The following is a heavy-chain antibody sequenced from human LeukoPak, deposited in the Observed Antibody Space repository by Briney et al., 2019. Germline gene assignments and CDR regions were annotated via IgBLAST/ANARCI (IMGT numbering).Heavy chain of an antibody. J-gene: IGHJ4*02. CDR1: GYTFTGYY. V-gene: IGHV1-2*02. D-gene: IGHD2-15*01. CDR3: ARDLTCSGGACYSGDY. Sequence: ASVKVSCKASGYTFTGYYMHWVRQAPGQGLDWMGWINPNSGDTNCAQKFQGRVTMTGDTSISTAHMELSRLRSDDTAVYCCARDLTCSGGACYSGDYWGQGTLVTVSS. CDR2: INPNSGDT.